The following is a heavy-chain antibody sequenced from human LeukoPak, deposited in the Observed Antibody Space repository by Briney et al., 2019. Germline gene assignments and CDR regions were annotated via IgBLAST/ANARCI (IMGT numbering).Heavy chain of an antibody. Sequence: GGSLRLSCAASGFTFSSYAMSWVRQPPGKGLEWVSAISGSGAITYYADSVKGRFTISRDNSKNTPYLQMNSLRAEDTAVYYCAKRLAGYYYVDYWGQGTLVTVSS. D-gene: IGHD3-22*01. CDR2: ISGSGAIT. J-gene: IGHJ4*02. CDR1: GFTFSSYA. V-gene: IGHV3-23*01. CDR3: AKRLAGYYYVDY.